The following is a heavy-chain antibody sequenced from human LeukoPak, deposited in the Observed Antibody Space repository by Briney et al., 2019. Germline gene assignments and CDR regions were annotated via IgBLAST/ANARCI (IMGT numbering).Heavy chain of an antibody. CDR1: GGSFSGYY. CDR2: INHSGST. CDR3: ARGDYYDFWSGYAYYFDY. D-gene: IGHD3-3*01. J-gene: IGHJ4*02. Sequence: SETLSLTCAVYGGSFSGYYWSWIRQPPGKGLEWTGEINHSGSTNYNPSLKSRVTISVDTSKNQFSLKLSSVTAADTAVYYCARGDYYDFWSGYAYYFDYWGQGTLVTVSS. V-gene: IGHV4-34*01.